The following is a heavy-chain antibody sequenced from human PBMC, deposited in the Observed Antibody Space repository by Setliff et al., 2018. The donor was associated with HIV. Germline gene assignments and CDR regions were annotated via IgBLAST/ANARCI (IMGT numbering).Heavy chain of an antibody. V-gene: IGHV4-39*01. CDR1: GGSISNSSSY. CDR2: IYSSRWS. Sequence: PSETLSLTCPVSGGSISNSSSYWGWIRQTPGKGLEWIGSIYSSRWSYYNPSLQSRLTLSIDRSRSQFSLNLRSVTAADTAVYYCGRHSLYGPAAISALDYWGQGALVTVSS. J-gene: IGHJ4*02. CDR3: GRHSLYGPAAISALDY. D-gene: IGHD2-2*02.